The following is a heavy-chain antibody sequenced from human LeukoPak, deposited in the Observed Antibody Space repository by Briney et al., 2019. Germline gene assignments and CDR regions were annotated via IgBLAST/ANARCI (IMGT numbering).Heavy chain of an antibody. CDR1: GFTFSNYS. J-gene: IGHJ4*02. CDR3: ARGAPYCSGGSCMYYFDY. CDR2: ISSSSSYI. D-gene: IGHD2-15*01. V-gene: IGHV3-21*01. Sequence: GGSLRLSCAASGFTFSNYSINWVRQAPGKGLEWVSSISSSSSYIYYADSVKGRFTISRDNAKNSLYLQMNSLRAEDTAVYYCARGAPYCSGGSCMYYFDYWGQGTLVTVSS.